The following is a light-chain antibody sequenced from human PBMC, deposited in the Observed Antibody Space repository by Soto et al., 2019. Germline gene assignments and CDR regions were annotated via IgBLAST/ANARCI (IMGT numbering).Light chain of an antibody. CDR2: GTS. CDR3: QQYNNWPPLT. Sequence: IVLTQSPATLSVSLGERATLSCRASQSVSSNLAWYQQKPGQAPRLLIYGTSTRATGIPARFSGSGSGTDFTLTISSLQSEDFAVYYCQQYNNWPPLTFGGGTKVEIK. CDR1: QSVSSN. V-gene: IGKV3-15*01. J-gene: IGKJ4*01.